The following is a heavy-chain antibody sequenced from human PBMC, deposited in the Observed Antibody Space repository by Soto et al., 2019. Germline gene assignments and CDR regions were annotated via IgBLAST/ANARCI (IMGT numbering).Heavy chain of an antibody. CDR1: GYTFTGYY. CDR3: ARVAGSPDY. J-gene: IGHJ4*03. CDR2: INPNSGGT. V-gene: IGHV1-2*04. D-gene: IGHD1-26*01. Sequence: ASVKVSCKASGYTFTGYYMHWVRQAPGQGLEWMGWINPNSGGTNYAQKFQGWVTMTRDTSISTAYMEVSSLTSEDTAVYYCARVAGSPDYWGQGTTVTVSS.